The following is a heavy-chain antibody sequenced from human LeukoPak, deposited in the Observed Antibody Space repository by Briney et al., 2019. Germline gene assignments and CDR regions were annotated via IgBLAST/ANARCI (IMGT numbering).Heavy chain of an antibody. CDR2: ISSSSSYI. V-gene: IGHV3-21*01. J-gene: IGHJ4*02. CDR3: ASGYDSSGYYYNY. Sequence: GGSLRLSCVASGFTFSSYSMNWVRQAPGKGLEWVSSISSSSSYIYYADSVKGRFTISGDNAKNSLYLQMNSLRAEDTAVYYCASGYDSSGYYYNYWGQGTLVTVSS. CDR1: GFTFSSYS. D-gene: IGHD3-22*01.